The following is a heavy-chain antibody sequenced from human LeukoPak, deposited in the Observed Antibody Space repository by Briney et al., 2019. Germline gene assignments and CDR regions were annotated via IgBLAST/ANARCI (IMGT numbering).Heavy chain of an antibody. Sequence: SESLFLTFTVSGGSISSGPYDWGWSRQPPGNGLEWIGTCNYNPSLKGRVTRSVDTSKNQFSLNLSSVTAADTADYYCARLRVRGYGYGPWEGPPRLDYWGQGTLVTVSS. J-gene: IGHJ4*02. CDR1: GGSISSGPYD. CDR2: CN. CDR3: ARLRVRGYGYGPWEGPPRLDY. D-gene: IGHD5-18*01. V-gene: IGHV4-39*07.